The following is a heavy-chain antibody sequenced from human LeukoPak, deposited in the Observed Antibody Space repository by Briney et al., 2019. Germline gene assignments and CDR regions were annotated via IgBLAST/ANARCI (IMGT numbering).Heavy chain of an antibody. J-gene: IGHJ3*02. Sequence: RGESLRISCKGSGYSFTSYWISWVRQMPGKGLEWMGRIDPSDSYTNYSPSFQGHVTISADKSISTAYLQWSSLKASDTAMYYCARPVAYCGGDCYWYAFDIWGQGTMVTVSS. CDR3: ARPVAYCGGDCYWYAFDI. CDR1: GYSFTSYW. CDR2: IDPSDSYT. V-gene: IGHV5-10-1*01. D-gene: IGHD2-21*02.